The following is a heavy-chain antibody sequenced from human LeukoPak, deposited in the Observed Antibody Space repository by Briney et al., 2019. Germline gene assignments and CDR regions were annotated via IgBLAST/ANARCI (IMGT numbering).Heavy chain of an antibody. J-gene: IGHJ4*02. V-gene: IGHV3-23*01. CDR1: GFTFRSYW. CDR3: AQGTPTGYGTSWFDY. Sequence: GGSLRLSCAASGFTFRSYWMTWVRQAPGKGLEWVSLITGSGGNTYSADSVKGRFTISRDNSKNTLYLQMSSLRAEDTAIYYCAQGTPTGYGTSWFDYWGQGTLVTVSS. CDR2: ITGSGGNT. D-gene: IGHD6-13*01.